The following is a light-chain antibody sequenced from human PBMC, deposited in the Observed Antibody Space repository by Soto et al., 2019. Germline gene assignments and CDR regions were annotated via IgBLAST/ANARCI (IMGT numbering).Light chain of an antibody. J-gene: IGKJ1*01. Sequence: DIPMTQSPSSLSASVGDRVTITCRASLTIRTYLNWYQQKPGKAPKLLIYAASSLQSGVPSRFSGSGSGTDFTLTISSLQPEDFATYYCQQSSTTPLTFGQGTKVEIK. V-gene: IGKV1-39*01. CDR3: QQSSTTPLT. CDR2: AAS. CDR1: LTIRTY.